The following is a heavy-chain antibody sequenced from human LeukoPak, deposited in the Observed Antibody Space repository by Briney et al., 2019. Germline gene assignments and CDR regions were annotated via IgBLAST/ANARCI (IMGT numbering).Heavy chain of an antibody. CDR1: GFTFSSYG. V-gene: IGHV3-30*18. CDR3: AKDLYLTGHSFDY. Sequence: GGSLRLSCAASGFTFSSYGMHWVRQAPGKGLEWVAVISYDGSNKYYADSVKGRFTISRDNSKNTLYLQMNSLRAEDTAVYYCAKDLYLTGHSFDYWGQGTLVTVSS. CDR2: ISYDGSNK. J-gene: IGHJ4*02. D-gene: IGHD3-9*01.